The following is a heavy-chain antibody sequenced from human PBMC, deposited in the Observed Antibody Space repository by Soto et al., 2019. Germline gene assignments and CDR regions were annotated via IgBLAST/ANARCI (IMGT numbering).Heavy chain of an antibody. D-gene: IGHD3-22*01. CDR3: ARVFPSTDWFYSSGYTSPFDY. CDR2: IWYDGSNK. CDR1: GFTFSSYG. V-gene: IGHV3-30*19. Sequence: GGSLRLSCAASGFTFSSYGMHWVRQAPGKGLEWVAVIWYDGSNKYYADSVKGRFTISRDNSKNTLYLQMNSLRAEDTAVYYCARVFPSTDWFYSSGYTSPFDYWGQGTLVTVSS. J-gene: IGHJ4*02.